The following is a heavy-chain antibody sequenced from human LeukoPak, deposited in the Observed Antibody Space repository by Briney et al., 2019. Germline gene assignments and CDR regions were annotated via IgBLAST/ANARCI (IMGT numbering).Heavy chain of an antibody. D-gene: IGHD3-22*01. CDR2: IYPDDSDT. J-gene: IGHJ3*02. Sequence: GESLKISCKASGYSFSSYWTGWVRQMPGKGLEWMGIIYPDDSDTTYSPSFQGQVTISADKSISTAYLQWSSMTASDTAMYYCARRGVDSSGYRDAFDIWGQGTMVTVSS. CDR1: GYSFSSYW. CDR3: ARRGVDSSGYRDAFDI. V-gene: IGHV5-51*01.